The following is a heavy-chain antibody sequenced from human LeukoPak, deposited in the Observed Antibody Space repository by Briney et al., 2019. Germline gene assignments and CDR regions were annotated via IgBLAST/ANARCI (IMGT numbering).Heavy chain of an antibody. CDR3: ARHGWIHYFDY. Sequence: NPSETLSLTCTVSGGSISSYYWSWIRQPPGKGLEWIGYIYYSGSTNYNPSLKSRVTISVDTSKNQFSLKLSSVTAADTAVHYCARHGWIHYFDYWGQGTLVTVSS. D-gene: IGHD6-19*01. CDR1: GGSISSYY. CDR2: IYYSGST. V-gene: IGHV4-59*01. J-gene: IGHJ4*02.